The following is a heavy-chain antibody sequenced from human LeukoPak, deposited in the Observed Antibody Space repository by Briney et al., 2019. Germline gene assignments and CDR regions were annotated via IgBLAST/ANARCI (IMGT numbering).Heavy chain of an antibody. Sequence: SETLSLTCTVSGGSISSGGYYWSWIRQHPGKGLEWIGYIYYSGSTNYNPSLKSRVTISVDTSKNQFSLKLSSVTAADTAVYYCARSAHNRAYYYDSSGYKAFDIWGQGTMVTVSS. D-gene: IGHD3-22*01. J-gene: IGHJ3*02. CDR1: GGSISSGGYY. CDR2: IYYSGST. V-gene: IGHV4-61*08. CDR3: ARSAHNRAYYYDSSGYKAFDI.